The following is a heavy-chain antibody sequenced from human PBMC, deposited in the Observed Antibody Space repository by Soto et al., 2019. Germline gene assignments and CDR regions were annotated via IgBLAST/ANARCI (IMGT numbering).Heavy chain of an antibody. J-gene: IGHJ4*02. CDR3: ARGQTWAHFDY. Sequence: EVQLVESGGGLVQPGGSLRLSCAASGFTFSSYAMHWVHQAPGKGLEYVSALSPDGGSTYYANSVKGRFTISRDNSKSTLYLQMGSLRGEDLAVYYCARGQTWAHFDYWGQGTLVTVSS. CDR1: GFTFSSYA. V-gene: IGHV3-64*01. D-gene: IGHD1-26*01. CDR2: LSPDGGST.